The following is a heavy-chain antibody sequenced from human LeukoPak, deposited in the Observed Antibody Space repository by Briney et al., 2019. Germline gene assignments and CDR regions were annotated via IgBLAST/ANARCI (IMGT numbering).Heavy chain of an antibody. V-gene: IGHV3-30*18. D-gene: IGHD6-13*01. CDR3: AKDLFRRPGGYSSSWDDAFDI. J-gene: IGHJ3*02. Sequence: GGSLRLSCAASGFTFSDYYMSWIRQAPGKGLEWVAVISYDGSNKYYADSVKGRFTISRDNSKNTLYLQMNSLRAEDTAVYYCAKDLFRRPGGYSSSWDDAFDIWGQGTMVTVSS. CDR1: GFTFSDYY. CDR2: ISYDGSNK.